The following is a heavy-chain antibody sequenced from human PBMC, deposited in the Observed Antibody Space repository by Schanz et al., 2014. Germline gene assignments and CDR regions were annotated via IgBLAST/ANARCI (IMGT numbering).Heavy chain of an antibody. V-gene: IGHV3-66*01. CDR3: AKWEDIVPEPEPMRGWFDS. J-gene: IGHJ5*01. CDR1: GFIVSSTY. Sequence: EVRLVESGGDLVQPGGSQRLSCAASGFIVSSTYMTWVRQAPGKGLEWVSVISARGEVSKYSDSVKGRFIVSRDNSRATLFLQMDSLRAADTAFYYCAKWEDIVPEPEPMRGWFDSWGQGILVTVSS. CDR2: ISARGEVS. D-gene: IGHD2-8*01.